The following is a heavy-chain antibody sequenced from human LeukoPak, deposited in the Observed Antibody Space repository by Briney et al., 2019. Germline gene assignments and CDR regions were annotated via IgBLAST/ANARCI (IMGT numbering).Heavy chain of an antibody. CDR2: ISDSGSST. CDR3: ARNDYGDYFANLDH. J-gene: IGHJ4*02. V-gene: IGHV3-23*01. CDR1: GFTFSNYA. Sequence: GGSLRLSCVASGFTFSNYAMSWVRQAPGRGLEWVSFISDSGSSTYYAGSVKGRFTISRDISKKTLYLQMNSLRAEDTAIYYCARNDYGDYFANLDHWGQGTLVTVSS. D-gene: IGHD4-17*01.